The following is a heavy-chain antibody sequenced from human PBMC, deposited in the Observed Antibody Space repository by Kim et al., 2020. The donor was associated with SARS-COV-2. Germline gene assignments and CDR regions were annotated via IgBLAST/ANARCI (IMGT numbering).Heavy chain of an antibody. CDR1: GFTFSNAW. Sequence: GGSLRLSCAASGFTFSNAWMSWVRQAPGKGLEWVGRIKSKTDGGTTDYAAPVKGRFTISRDDSKNTLYLQMNSLKTEDTAVYYCTTVITVAGTRFDYWGQGTLVTVSS. J-gene: IGHJ4*02. CDR3: TTVITVAGTRFDY. D-gene: IGHD6-19*01. V-gene: IGHV3-15*01. CDR2: IKSKTDGGTT.